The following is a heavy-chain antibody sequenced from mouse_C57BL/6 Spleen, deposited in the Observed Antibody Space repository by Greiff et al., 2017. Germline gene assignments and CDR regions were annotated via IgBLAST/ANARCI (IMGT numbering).Heavy chain of an antibody. D-gene: IGHD1-1*01. J-gene: IGHJ2*01. CDR2: IRNKANGYTT. CDR1: GFTFTDYY. Sequence: EVKLVESGGGLVQPGGSLSLSCAASGFTFTDYYMSWVRQPPGKALAWLGFIRNKANGYTTEYSASVKGRFTISRDNSQSILYLQKNALRAEDSATYYCARYRYYGSSHYFDYWGKGTTLTVSS. CDR3: ARYRYYGSSHYFDY. V-gene: IGHV7-3*01.